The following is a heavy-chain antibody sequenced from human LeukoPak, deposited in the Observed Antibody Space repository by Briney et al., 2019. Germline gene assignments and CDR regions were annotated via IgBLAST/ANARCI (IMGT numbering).Heavy chain of an antibody. CDR3: AKDQYDILTGSHYFDY. CDR1: GFTFTNHG. D-gene: IGHD3-9*01. CDR2: IWYDGSKK. V-gene: IGHV3-33*06. Sequence: GRSLRLSCAASGFTFTNHGFHWVRQAPGKGLEWVALIWYDGSKKVYVDSVKGRFTISRDNSKNTLYLQMNSLRAEDTAVYYCAKDQYDILTGSHYFDYWGQGTLVTVSS. J-gene: IGHJ4*02.